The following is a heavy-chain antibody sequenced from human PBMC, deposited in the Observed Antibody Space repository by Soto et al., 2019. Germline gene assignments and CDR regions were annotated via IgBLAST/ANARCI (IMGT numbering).Heavy chain of an antibody. Sequence: QVQLVQSGAEVKKPGASVKVSCKASGYTFTSYYMHWVRQAPGQGLEWMGIINPSGGSTSYAQKFPGRVTMTRDTSTSKVYMELSSMRSEDTAVYYCAKDSSSRWFDPWGQGTLVTVSS. J-gene: IGHJ5*02. V-gene: IGHV1-46*03. D-gene: IGHD6-6*01. CDR2: INPSGGST. CDR3: AKDSSSRWFDP. CDR1: GYTFTSYY.